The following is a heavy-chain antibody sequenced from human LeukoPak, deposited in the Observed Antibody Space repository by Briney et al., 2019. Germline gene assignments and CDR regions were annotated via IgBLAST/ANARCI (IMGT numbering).Heavy chain of an antibody. CDR1: GXSFTSYC. V-gene: IGHV5-10-1*01. D-gene: IGHD1-7*01. CDR3: ARRADWNYEDY. CDR2: IDPSDSYT. Sequence: GESLKISFKGSGXSFTSYCISWVRQMPGKGLEWMGRIDPSDSYTNYSPSFQGHVTISADKSISTAYLQWSSLKASDTAMYYCARRADWNYEDYWGQGILVTVSS. J-gene: IGHJ4*02.